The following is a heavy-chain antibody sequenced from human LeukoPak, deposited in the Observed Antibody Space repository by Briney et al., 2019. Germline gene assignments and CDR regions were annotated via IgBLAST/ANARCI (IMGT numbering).Heavy chain of an antibody. V-gene: IGHV3-30*03. CDR2: ISDDGTNQ. CDR1: GFIFNSYG. D-gene: IGHD2-21*02. J-gene: IGHJ6*02. CDR3: ARPRLPFYYYYGMDV. Sequence: GGSLRLSCEASGFIFNSYGMHGVRHAPGKGLEWVAVISDDGTNQYYADSVRGRFTISRDKSKNTLFLQMNSLRAEDTAVYYCARPRLPFYYYYGMDVWGQGTTVTVSS.